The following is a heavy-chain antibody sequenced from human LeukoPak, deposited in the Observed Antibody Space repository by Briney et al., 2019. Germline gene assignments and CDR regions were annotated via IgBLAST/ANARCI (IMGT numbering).Heavy chain of an antibody. CDR1: GCTFDDYA. D-gene: IGHD3-22*01. CDR2: ISWNSGSI. CDR3: AKDIASSGYPYYFDY. J-gene: IGHJ4*02. V-gene: IGHV3-9*01. Sequence: GGCLRLSCAASGCTFDDYAMHWVRQAPGKGLEWVSGISWNSGSIGYADSVKGRFTISRDNAKNSLYLQMNSLRAEDTALYYCAKDIASSGYPYYFDYWGQGTLVTVSS.